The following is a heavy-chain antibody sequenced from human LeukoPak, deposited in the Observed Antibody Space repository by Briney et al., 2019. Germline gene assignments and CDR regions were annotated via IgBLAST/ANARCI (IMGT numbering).Heavy chain of an antibody. J-gene: IGHJ4*02. V-gene: IGHV4-59*01. Sequence: WETLSLSCTVSGASITSYYWAWIRQPPGKGLEWVGYMYFGERTNYNPSLKSRATISIDTSKKQFSLNLSSVTAADTAVYYCARIPGDRPDDWGQGTLVTVS. CDR1: GASITSYY. CDR2: MYFGERT. CDR3: ARIPGDRPDD. D-gene: IGHD3-10*01.